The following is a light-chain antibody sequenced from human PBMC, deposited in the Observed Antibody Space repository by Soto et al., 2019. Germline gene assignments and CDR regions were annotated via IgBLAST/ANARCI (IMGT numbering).Light chain of an antibody. Sequence: DIQMTQSPSSLSASVGDRVTITCRASQCISSHLAWYQQKPGQVPTLLIYAASTLQSGVPSRFSGSGSGTDFTLTISSLQREDGATYYCQRYNSAPRTFGPGTKVDIK. CDR3: QRYNSAPRT. CDR1: QCISSH. V-gene: IGKV1-27*01. CDR2: AAS. J-gene: IGKJ3*01.